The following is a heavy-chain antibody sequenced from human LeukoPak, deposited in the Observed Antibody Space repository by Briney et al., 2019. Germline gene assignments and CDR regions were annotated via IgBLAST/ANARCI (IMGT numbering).Heavy chain of an antibody. CDR3: ARRDCGGDCSSAYYYYYGMDV. V-gene: IGHV1-69*13. J-gene: IGHJ6*02. CDR1: GGTFSRSA. Sequence: GASVKVSCKASGGTFSRSAVSWVRQAPGQGREWMGGIIPTLGTTNYGQKFQGRVTITADESTSTAYLEVSSLRSEDTAVYYCARRDCGGDCSSAYYYYYGMDVWGQGTTVIVSS. CDR2: IIPTLGTT. D-gene: IGHD2-21*02.